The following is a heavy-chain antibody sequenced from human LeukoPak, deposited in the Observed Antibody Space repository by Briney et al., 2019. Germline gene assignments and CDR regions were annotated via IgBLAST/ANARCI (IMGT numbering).Heavy chain of an antibody. Sequence: GKSLRLSCAASGFTFTSYWMHWVRQAPGKGLVWVSLINSDGSATKYADSVKGGFTMSRDNAKNTLYLEMNSLRGEDTAVYYCATGGSSGWYHFEYWGQGTLVTVSS. CDR3: ATGGSSGWYHFEY. CDR1: GFTFTSYW. D-gene: IGHD6-19*01. V-gene: IGHV3-74*03. CDR2: INSDGSAT. J-gene: IGHJ4*02.